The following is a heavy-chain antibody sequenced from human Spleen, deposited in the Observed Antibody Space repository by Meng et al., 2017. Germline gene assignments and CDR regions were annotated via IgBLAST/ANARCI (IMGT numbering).Heavy chain of an antibody. V-gene: IGHV3-30*04. CDR3: GTYMGYSSGWYFVDN. Sequence: QIQLVESGGGVVQPGGSLRLSCATSGFTFTDYAMHWVRQAPGKGLEWVAVIYYDGRNKYYGDSVKGRFTISRDNSKNTLSLQMNSLRAEDTGMYYCGTYMGYSSGWYFVDNWGEGTLVTVSS. D-gene: IGHD6-19*01. J-gene: IGHJ4*02. CDR2: IYYDGRNK. CDR1: GFTFTDYA.